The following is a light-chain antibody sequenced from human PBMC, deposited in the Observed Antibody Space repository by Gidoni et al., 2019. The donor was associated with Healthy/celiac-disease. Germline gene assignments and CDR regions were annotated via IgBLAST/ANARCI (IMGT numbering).Light chain of an antibody. CDR1: QVISSW. V-gene: IGKV1-12*01. J-gene: IGKJ4*01. Sequence: DIQMTQSPSSVSASVGDRVTITCRSSQVISSWLAWYQQKPGKAPKLLFYAASSLQSGVPSRFIGSGSGTDFTLTISSLQPEDFATYYCQQANSFPLTCXGXTKVEIK. CDR3: QQANSFPLT. CDR2: AAS.